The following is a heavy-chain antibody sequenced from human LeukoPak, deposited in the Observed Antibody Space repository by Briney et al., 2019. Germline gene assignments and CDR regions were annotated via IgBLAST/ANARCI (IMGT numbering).Heavy chain of an antibody. J-gene: IGHJ3*02. CDR3: VSGPRYYDDSGFHYGVFDI. CDR1: EVTVTSNY. CDR2: IYPGGDI. D-gene: IGHD3-22*01. Sequence: GGSLRLSCAASEVTVTSNYMSRVRQGPGKGLQWVSVIYPGGDIYYADSVKGRFIISRDNSKNTLSLQMNSLTADDTAVYYCVSGPRYYDDSGFHYGVFDIWGQGTVVTVSS. V-gene: IGHV3-53*01.